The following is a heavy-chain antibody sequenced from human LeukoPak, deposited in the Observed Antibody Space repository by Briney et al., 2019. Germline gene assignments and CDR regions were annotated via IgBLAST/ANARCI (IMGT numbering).Heavy chain of an antibody. Sequence: SETLSLTCTVSGVSMSAYQWSWVRQSPEKGLEWIGCINTKGETSYNPSLKSRVTTSVDTTKSQFSLRLTSVTAADTAVYYCATSNDAKIAPFDHWGQGAPVTVSS. J-gene: IGHJ4*02. CDR2: INTKGET. D-gene: IGHD2-21*01. CDR3: ATSNDAKIAPFDH. V-gene: IGHV4-4*09. CDR1: GVSMSAYQ.